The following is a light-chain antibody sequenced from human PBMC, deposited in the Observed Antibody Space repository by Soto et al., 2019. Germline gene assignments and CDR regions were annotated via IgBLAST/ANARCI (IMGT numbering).Light chain of an antibody. V-gene: IGLV2-14*01. Sequence: QSALTQPASVSGSPGQSITISCTGTSSDVGGYNHVSWYQHSPGKAPKLILFAVSDRPSGVSHRFSGSQSGNTASLTIPGLQAEDEADYYCCSYTSLSTVVFGGGTKLTVL. J-gene: IGLJ2*01. CDR2: AVS. CDR3: CSYTSLSTVV. CDR1: SSDVGGYNH.